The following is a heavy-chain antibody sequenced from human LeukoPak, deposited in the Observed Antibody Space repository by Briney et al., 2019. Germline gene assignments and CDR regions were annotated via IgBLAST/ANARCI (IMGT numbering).Heavy chain of an antibody. V-gene: IGHV4-59*08. CDR2: IYYSGST. J-gene: IGHJ4*02. Sequence: SETLSLTCTVSGGSISSYYWSWIRQPPGKGLEWIGYIYYSGSTNYNPSLKSRLTISVDTSKNQFSLKLSSVTAADTAVYYCARLGRDYEILTGYYHPPLWGQGTLVTVSS. D-gene: IGHD3-9*01. CDR1: GGSISSYY. CDR3: ARLGRDYEILTGYYHPPL.